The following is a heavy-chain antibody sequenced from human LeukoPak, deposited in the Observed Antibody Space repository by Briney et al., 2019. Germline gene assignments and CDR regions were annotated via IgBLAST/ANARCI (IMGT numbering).Heavy chain of an antibody. CDR3: ARDLGSHWLGNWFDP. CDR1: GFTFSDYN. CDR2: IKQDGYER. J-gene: IGHJ5*02. Sequence: GGSLRLSCAASGFTFSDYNMRWIRQAPGKGLEWVANIKQDGYERSYVDSVKGRFIVSRDNAKNSVYLHMNSLRAEDTAMYYCARDLGSHWLGNWFDPWGQGTLVIVSS. V-gene: IGHV3-7*01. D-gene: IGHD6-19*01.